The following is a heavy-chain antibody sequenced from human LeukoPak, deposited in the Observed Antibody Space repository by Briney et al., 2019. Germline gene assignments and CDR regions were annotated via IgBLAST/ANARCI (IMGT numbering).Heavy chain of an antibody. D-gene: IGHD5-12*01. J-gene: IGHJ6*02. CDR2: ISYDGSNK. CDR3: ARDPMGDSGYDYILGYYYYGMDV. Sequence: GRSLRLSCAASGFTFSSYGMHWVRQAPGKGLEWVAVISYDGSNKYYADSVKGRFTISRDNSKNSLYLQMNSLRAEDTAVYYCARDPMGDSGYDYILGYYYYGMDVWGQGTTVTVSS. CDR1: GFTFSSYG. V-gene: IGHV3-30*12.